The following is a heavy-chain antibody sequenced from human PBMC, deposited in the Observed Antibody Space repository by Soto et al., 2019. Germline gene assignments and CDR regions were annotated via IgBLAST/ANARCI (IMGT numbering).Heavy chain of an antibody. Sequence: PSETLSLTCTVSGDCISSAYWSWIRQPPGKGLEWIGNIHYNGNTKYSPSLKSRVTMSVDTSKNHFSLKLISVTTADTAVYFCAREGNLGRWIQPLDAWGQGTLVT. CDR3: AREGNLGRWIQPLDA. V-gene: IGHV4-59*01. J-gene: IGHJ5*02. CDR1: GDCISSAY. D-gene: IGHD2-2*03. CDR2: IHYNGNT.